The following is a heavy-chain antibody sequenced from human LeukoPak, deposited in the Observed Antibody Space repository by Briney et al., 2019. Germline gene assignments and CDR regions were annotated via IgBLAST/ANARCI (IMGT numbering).Heavy chain of an antibody. CDR3: ARGIFTGGTYYGY. CDR2: ISYDGSSK. D-gene: IGHD1-26*01. J-gene: IGHJ4*02. V-gene: IGHV3-30-3*01. Sequence: TGRSLRLSCAASGFTFSTYAMHWVRQAPGKGLEWVAVISYDGSSKNYGDSVKGRFTISRDNSKNTVYLQMNSLRVEDTALYYCARGIFTGGTYYGYWGQGTLVTVSS. CDR1: GFTFSTYA.